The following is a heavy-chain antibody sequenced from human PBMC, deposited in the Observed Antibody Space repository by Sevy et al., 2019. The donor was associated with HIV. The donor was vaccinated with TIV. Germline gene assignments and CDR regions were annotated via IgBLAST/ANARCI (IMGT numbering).Heavy chain of an antibody. D-gene: IGHD3-22*01. Sequence: GGSLRLSCAASGFTFSNYEMNWVRQAPGKGLEWLSYISTSGSIIYYADSVKGRFTISIDNAKNSLYLQMNSLRAEDTAIYYCARVGDSSGYWGYFDYWGQGTLVTVSS. CDR2: ISTSGSII. CDR3: ARVGDSSGYWGYFDY. J-gene: IGHJ4*02. CDR1: GFTFSNYE. V-gene: IGHV3-48*03.